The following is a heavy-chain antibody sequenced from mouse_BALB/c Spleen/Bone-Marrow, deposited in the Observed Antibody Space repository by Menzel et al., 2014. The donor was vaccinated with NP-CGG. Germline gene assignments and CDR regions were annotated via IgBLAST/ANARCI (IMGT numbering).Heavy chain of an antibody. Sequence: EVKLMESGGGLVQPGGSLKLSCATSGFTFTDYYMSWVRQPPGKALEWLGFIRNKANGYTTEYSASVKGRFTISRDNSQSILYHQMNTLRAEDSATYYCARDYYGFFAYWGQGTLVTVSA. J-gene: IGHJ3*01. CDR3: ARDYYGFFAY. V-gene: IGHV7-3*02. CDR1: GFTFTDYY. D-gene: IGHD1-2*01. CDR2: IRNKANGYTT.